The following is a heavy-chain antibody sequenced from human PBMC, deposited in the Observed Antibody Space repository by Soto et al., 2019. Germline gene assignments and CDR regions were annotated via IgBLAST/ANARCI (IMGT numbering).Heavy chain of an antibody. CDR2: ISSSGSTI. V-gene: IGHV3-11*01. Sequence: GGSLRLSCAASGFTFSDYYMSWIRQAPGKGLEWVSYISSSGSTIYYADSVKGRFTISRDNAKNSLYLQMNSLRAEDTAVYYCARDSQVVVTAIDYYYGMDVWGQGTTVTVSS. D-gene: IGHD2-21*02. J-gene: IGHJ6*02. CDR1: GFTFSDYY. CDR3: ARDSQVVVTAIDYYYGMDV.